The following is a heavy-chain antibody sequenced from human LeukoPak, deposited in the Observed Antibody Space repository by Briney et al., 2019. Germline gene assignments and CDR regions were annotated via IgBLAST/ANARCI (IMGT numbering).Heavy chain of an antibody. V-gene: IGHV3-48*04. Sequence: RTGGSLRLSCAASGFTFSSYSMNWVRQAPGKGLEWVSSISSSGSTIYYADSVKGRFTISRDNAKNSLYLQMNSLRAEDTAVYYCARFGGSGYYTYYFDYWGQGTLVTVSS. D-gene: IGHD3-22*01. CDR3: ARFGGSGYYTYYFDY. CDR2: ISSSGSTI. CDR1: GFTFSSYS. J-gene: IGHJ4*02.